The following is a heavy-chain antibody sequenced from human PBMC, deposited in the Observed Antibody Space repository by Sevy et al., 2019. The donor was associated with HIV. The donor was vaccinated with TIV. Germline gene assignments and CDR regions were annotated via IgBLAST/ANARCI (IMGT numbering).Heavy chain of an antibody. V-gene: IGHV3-23*01. CDR2: ISGRDTGT. J-gene: IGHJ3*01. CDR1: GFTFSNYA. CDR3: AKETIVVVGEALDV. D-gene: IGHD3-22*01. Sequence: GGSLRLSCAVSGFTFSNYAMSWVRQAPGKGLEWVSAISGRDTGTFYAASVKGRFTISRDNSKNTLYLQMNSLRAEDTALYYCAKETIVVVGEALDVWGRGTMVTVSS.